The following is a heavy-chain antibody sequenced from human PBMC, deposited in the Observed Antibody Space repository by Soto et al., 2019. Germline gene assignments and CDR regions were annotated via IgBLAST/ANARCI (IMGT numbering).Heavy chain of an antibody. Sequence: GGSLRLSCSASFFTFTRYSMNCVRQAPGKGLEWVSSISSTTNYIYYADSMKGRFTVSRDNAKNSVYLEMNSLSAEDTAVYYCARESEDLTSNFDYWGQGTLVTVSS. CDR3: ARESEDLTSNFDY. CDR2: ISSTTNYI. CDR1: FFTFTRYS. V-gene: IGHV3-21*01. J-gene: IGHJ4*02.